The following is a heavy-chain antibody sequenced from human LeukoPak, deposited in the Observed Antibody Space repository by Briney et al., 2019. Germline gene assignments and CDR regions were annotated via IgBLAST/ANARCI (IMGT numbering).Heavy chain of an antibody. CDR3: ATRGYSGYDLDY. D-gene: IGHD5-12*01. J-gene: IGHJ4*02. V-gene: IGHV1-8*01. Sequence: ASVKVSCKSSGYTFTSYDINWVRQATGQGLAWMGWMNPNSGNTGYAQKFQGRVTMTRNTSISTAYMELSSLRSEDTAVYYCATRGYSGYDLDYWGQGTLVTVSS. CDR2: MNPNSGNT. CDR1: GYTFTSYD.